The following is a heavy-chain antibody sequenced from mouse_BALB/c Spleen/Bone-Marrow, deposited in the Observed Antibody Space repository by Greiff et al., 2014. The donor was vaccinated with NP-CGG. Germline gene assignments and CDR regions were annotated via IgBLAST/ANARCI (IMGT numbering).Heavy chain of an antibody. CDR2: ISSGGSYT. Sequence: VQLKESGGDIVKPGGSLKLSCAASGFTFSNYGMSWVRQTPDKRLEWVATISSGGSYTYYPDSVKGRFTISRDNAKNTLYLQMSSLKSEDTAMYYCARRDGGPMDYWGQGTSVTVSS. CDR3: ARRDGGPMDY. CDR1: GFTFSNYG. D-gene: IGHD2-3*01. J-gene: IGHJ4*01. V-gene: IGHV5-6*01.